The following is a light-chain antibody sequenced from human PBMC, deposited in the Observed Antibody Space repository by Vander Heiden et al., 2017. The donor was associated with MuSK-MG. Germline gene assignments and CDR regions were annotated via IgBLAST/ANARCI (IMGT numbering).Light chain of an antibody. CDR2: KAS. J-gene: IGKJ1*01. CDR1: QDIYRW. Sequence: DIQMTRSPSTLSASVGDRVTITCRASQDIYRWLAWYQQGPGRAPNLLIYKASSLDSGVPSRFSGSGSGTDFTLTISSLQPDDFATYYCQQDNSYPVTFGQGTKVDIK. V-gene: IGKV1-5*03. CDR3: QQDNSYPVT.